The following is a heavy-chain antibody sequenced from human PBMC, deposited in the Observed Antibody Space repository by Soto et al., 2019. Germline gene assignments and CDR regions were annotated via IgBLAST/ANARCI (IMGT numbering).Heavy chain of an antibody. CDR2: ISSSGSII. Sequence: PGGSLRLSCAASGFTFSDYYMSWIRQAPGKGLEWFSYISSSGSIIYYADSVKGRFTISGDNAKNSLFLQMNSLRAEDTAVYYCARLGPQGYCTTTSCESGAFDIWGQGTMVTVSS. CDR1: GFTFSDYY. J-gene: IGHJ3*02. CDR3: ARLGPQGYCTTTSCESGAFDI. V-gene: IGHV3-11*01. D-gene: IGHD2-2*01.